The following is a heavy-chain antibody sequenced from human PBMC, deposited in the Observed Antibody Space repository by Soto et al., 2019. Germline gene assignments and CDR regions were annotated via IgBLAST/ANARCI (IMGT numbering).Heavy chain of an antibody. D-gene: IGHD2-15*01. CDR3: ASRVVVAAHYYYYYGMDV. V-gene: IGHV1-69*13. Sequence: GASVKVSCKASGGTFSSYTISWVRQAPGQGLEWMGRIIPIFGTANYAQKFQGRVTITADESTSTAYMELSSLRSEDTAVYYCASRVVVAAHYYYYYGMDVWGQGTTVTVSS. CDR2: IIPIFGTA. CDR1: GGTFSSYT. J-gene: IGHJ6*02.